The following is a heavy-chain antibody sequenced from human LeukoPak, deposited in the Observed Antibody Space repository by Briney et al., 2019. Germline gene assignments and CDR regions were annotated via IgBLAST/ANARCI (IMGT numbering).Heavy chain of an antibody. CDR2: IIPIFGTA. CDR1: GGTFSSYA. V-gene: IGHV1-69*01. D-gene: IGHD1-26*01. Sequence: SVKDSCKASGGTFSSYAISWVRQAPGQGLEWMGGIIPIFGTANYAQKFQGRVTITADESTSTAYMELSSLRSEDTAVYYCARGVGATTGSFDYWGQGTLVTVSS. J-gene: IGHJ4*02. CDR3: ARGVGATTGSFDY.